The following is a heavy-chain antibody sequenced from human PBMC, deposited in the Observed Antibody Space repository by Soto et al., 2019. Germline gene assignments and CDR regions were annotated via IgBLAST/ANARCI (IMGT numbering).Heavy chain of an antibody. D-gene: IGHD1-7*01. CDR1: GYTFTNDG. CDR2: ISSYNGNT. Sequence: ASVKVSCKASGYTFTNDGISWVRQAPGQGLEWMGWISSYNGNTNYAQKFQVRVTMTTDTSTSTAYMELRSLRSDDTAVYYCARSVGQNYIFWSDPWGQGTLVTVSS. V-gene: IGHV1-18*01. CDR3: ARSVGQNYIFWSDP. J-gene: IGHJ5*02.